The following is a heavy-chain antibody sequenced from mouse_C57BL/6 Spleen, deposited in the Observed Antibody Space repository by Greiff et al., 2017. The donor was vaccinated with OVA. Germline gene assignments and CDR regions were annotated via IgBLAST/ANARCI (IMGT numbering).Heavy chain of an antibody. D-gene: IGHD1-1*01. Sequence: EVQLQQSGPGLVKPSQSLSLTCSVTGYSITSGYYWNWIRQFPGNKLEWMGYISYDGSTNYNPSIKNRISITRDTSKNQFYLKLNSVTTEDTATEYCARKEDYGENFDDWGQGTTLTVSS. CDR3: ARKEDYGENFDD. J-gene: IGHJ2*01. CDR2: ISYDGST. V-gene: IGHV3-6*01. CDR1: GYSITSGYY.